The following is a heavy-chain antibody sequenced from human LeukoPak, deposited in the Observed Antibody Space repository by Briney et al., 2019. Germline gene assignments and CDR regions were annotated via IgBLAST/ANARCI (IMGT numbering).Heavy chain of an antibody. D-gene: IGHD3-22*01. Sequence: GGSLRLSCAASGFTFDDYAMHWVRQAPGKGLEWVSGISWNSGSIGYADSVKGRFTISRDNAKNSLYLQMNSLRAEDTALYFCAKDIDFPSSGYYYGGYFDYWGQGTLVTVSS. CDR1: GFTFDDYA. V-gene: IGHV3-9*01. CDR3: AKDIDFPSSGYYYGGYFDY. J-gene: IGHJ4*02. CDR2: ISWNSGSI.